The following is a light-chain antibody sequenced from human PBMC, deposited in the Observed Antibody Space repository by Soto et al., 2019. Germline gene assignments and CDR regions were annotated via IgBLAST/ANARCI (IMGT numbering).Light chain of an antibody. CDR1: QSVSSSY. V-gene: IGKV3-20*01. CDR3: QQCGSSPS. J-gene: IGKJ1*01. CDR2: DTS. Sequence: EIVLTQSPGTLSLSPGGRATLSCRASQSVSSSYLAWYQQIPGQAPRLLIYDTSSRATGIPDRFSGSGSGTDFTLAISRLEPEDFAVYYCQQCGSSPSFGQGTKVELK.